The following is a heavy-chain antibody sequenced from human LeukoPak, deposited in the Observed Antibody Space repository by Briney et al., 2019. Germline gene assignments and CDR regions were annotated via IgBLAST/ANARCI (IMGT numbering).Heavy chain of an antibody. D-gene: IGHD3-22*01. CDR2: IHYTGST. J-gene: IGHJ4*02. Sequence: SETLSPTCTVSGDSISSSSYYWVWLRQPPGEGLEWIATIHYTGSTYYNPSLKSRVTISVDTSKNQFSLKLSSVTAADTAMYYCARYWGPYDNSGAYFDYWGQGTLVTVSS. CDR1: GDSISSSSYY. CDR3: ARYWGPYDNSGAYFDY. V-gene: IGHV4-39*01.